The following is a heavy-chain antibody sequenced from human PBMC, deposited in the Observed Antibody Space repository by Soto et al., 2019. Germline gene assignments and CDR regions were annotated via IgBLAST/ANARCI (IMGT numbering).Heavy chain of an antibody. Sequence: GESLKISCKGSGYSFTSYWIGWVRQMPGKGLEWMGIIYPGDSDTRYSPSFQGQVTISADKSISTAYLQWSSLKASDTAMYYCARHRRYCSSTSCYESYYGMDVWGQGTTVTVSS. CDR3: ARHRRYCSSTSCYESYYGMDV. CDR1: GYSFTSYW. D-gene: IGHD2-2*01. V-gene: IGHV5-51*01. CDR2: IYPGDSDT. J-gene: IGHJ6*02.